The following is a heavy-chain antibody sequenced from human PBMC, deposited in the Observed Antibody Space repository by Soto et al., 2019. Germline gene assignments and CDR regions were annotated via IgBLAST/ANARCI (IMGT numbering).Heavy chain of an antibody. Sequence: QVQLVESGGGAVQPGRSLRLSCEASGFTFRNHAIHWVRQAPGKGLEWVAGIAYDGKHDYYASSVKGRFSISRDNSKNTAALQMSSLRGDDTALYFCARAAATWELLTSNLDVWGQGTLVSVSS. CDR1: GFTFRNHA. V-gene: IGHV3-30*04. CDR2: IAYDGKHD. CDR3: ARAAATWELLTSNLDV. D-gene: IGHD1-26*01. J-gene: IGHJ4*02.